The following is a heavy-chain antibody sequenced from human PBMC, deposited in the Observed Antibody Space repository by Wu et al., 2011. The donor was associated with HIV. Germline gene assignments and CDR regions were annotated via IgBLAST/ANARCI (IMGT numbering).Heavy chain of an antibody. Sequence: QVQLVQSGAEVKKPGASVKVSCKASGYTFTDYYMHWVRQAPGQGLEWMGWINPNSGGTNYAQKFQGRVTMTRDTSISTLYMELSWLRSDDTAVYFCARVNVRGVILDYFDYWGPGTLVTVSS. V-gene: IGHV1-2*02. CDR2: INPNSGGT. CDR1: GYTFTDYY. J-gene: IGHJ4*03. CDR3: ARVNVRGVILDYFDY. D-gene: IGHD3-10*01.